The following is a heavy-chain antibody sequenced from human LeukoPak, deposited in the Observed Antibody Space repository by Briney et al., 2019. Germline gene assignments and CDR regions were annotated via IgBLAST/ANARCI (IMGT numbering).Heavy chain of an antibody. D-gene: IGHD6-13*01. Sequence: SETLSLTCTVSGDSISNYYWSWIRQPPGKGLEWIGYIYYSGSTNYNPSLRSRLTMSVDTSKNQFSLNLSSVTAADTAVYYCARFTKDSSSSSGYYFDYWGQGTLVTVSS. CDR2: IYYSGST. V-gene: IGHV4-59*12. J-gene: IGHJ4*02. CDR3: ARFTKDSSSSSGYYFDY. CDR1: GDSISNYY.